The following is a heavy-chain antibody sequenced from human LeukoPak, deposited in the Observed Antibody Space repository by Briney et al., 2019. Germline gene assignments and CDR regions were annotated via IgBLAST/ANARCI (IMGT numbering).Heavy chain of an antibody. Sequence: GGSLRLSCAASGFTLTSYSLSWVGQAPGRGLEWVAWIKEDGSHIYYVDSVKGRFTISRDNAKKSLYLQMNSLRAEDTAVYYCARGWWYHDHWGRGTLVTVSS. CDR3: ARGWWYHDH. CDR1: GFTLTSYS. V-gene: IGHV3-7*05. J-gene: IGHJ4*02. CDR2: IKEDGSHI. D-gene: IGHD2-15*01.